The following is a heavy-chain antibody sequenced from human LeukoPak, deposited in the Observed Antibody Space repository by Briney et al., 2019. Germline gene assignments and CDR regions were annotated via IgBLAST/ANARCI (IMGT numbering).Heavy chain of an antibody. D-gene: IGHD3-10*01. CDR1: GFSFSDAW. CDR3: TTEGVGGGAFNI. J-gene: IGHJ3*02. Sequence: GGSLRLPCVASGFSFSDAWVSWVRQAPGKGLEWVGRIKSKTNGGTTDYAAPVKGRFTISRDDSKNTLYLQMNSLKTEDTAVYYCTTEGVGGGAFNIWGQGTMVTVSS. CDR2: IKSKTNGGTT. V-gene: IGHV3-15*01.